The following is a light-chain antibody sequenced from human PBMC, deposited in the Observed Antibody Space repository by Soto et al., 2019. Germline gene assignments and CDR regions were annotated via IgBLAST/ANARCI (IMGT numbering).Light chain of an antibody. CDR3: QQSYRTPT. J-gene: IGKJ5*01. Sequence: DIPITESRTTLSASVGDRATITCRASQSISRWLTWYQQKPGKAPKLLIYEASSLESGVPSRFSGSGSGTDYTLTISSLQPEDFATYYCQQSYRTPTFGQGTRLEI. CDR2: EAS. CDR1: QSISRW. V-gene: IGKV1-5*01.